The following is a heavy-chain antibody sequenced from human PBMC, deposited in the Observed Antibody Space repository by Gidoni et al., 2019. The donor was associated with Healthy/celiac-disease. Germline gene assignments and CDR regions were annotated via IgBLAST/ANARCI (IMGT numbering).Heavy chain of an antibody. Sequence: QVQLVESGGGVVQPGRSRRLSCAASGFTFSSYGMHWVRQAPGKGLEWVAVISYDGSNKYYADSVKGRFTISRDNSKNTLYLQMNSLRAEDTAVYYCAKGPLRFLEWLLGYWGQGTLVTVSS. CDR3: AKGPLRFLEWLLGY. CDR2: ISYDGSNK. V-gene: IGHV3-30*18. J-gene: IGHJ4*02. D-gene: IGHD3-3*01. CDR1: GFTFSSYG.